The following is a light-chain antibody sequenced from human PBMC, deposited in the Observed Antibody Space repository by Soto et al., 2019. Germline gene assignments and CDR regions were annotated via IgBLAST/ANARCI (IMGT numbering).Light chain of an antibody. CDR2: DAF. CDR1: QTVSRY. J-gene: IGKJ4*01. V-gene: IGKV3-11*01. CDR3: LQRGDWPPS. Sequence: EIVLTQSPAPLSLSPGERATLSCRASQTVSRYLSWYQQKPGQAPRLLIYDAFNRAPGIPARFSGSGSGTDFSLTISSLEPEDFAVYYCLQRGDWPPSFGGGTKVEI.